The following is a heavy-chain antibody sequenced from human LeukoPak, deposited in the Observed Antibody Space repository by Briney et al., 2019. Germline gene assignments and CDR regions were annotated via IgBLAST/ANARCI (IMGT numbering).Heavy chain of an antibody. Sequence: PSETLSLTCAVYGGSFSGYYRSWIRQPPGKGLEWIGEINHSGSTNYNPSLKSRVTISVDTSKNQFSLKLSSVTAADTAVYYCASRYYYDSSGYYNWFDPWGQGTLVTVSS. J-gene: IGHJ5*02. CDR2: INHSGST. D-gene: IGHD3-22*01. CDR3: ASRYYYDSSGYYNWFDP. CDR1: GGSFSGYY. V-gene: IGHV4-34*01.